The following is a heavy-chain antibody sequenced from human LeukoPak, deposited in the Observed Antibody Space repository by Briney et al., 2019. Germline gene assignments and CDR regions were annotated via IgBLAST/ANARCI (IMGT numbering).Heavy chain of an antibody. Sequence: SETLSLTCTVSGGSISSYYWSWIRQPPGKGLEWIGYIYYSGSTNYNPSLKSRVTISVDTSKNQFSLKLSSVTAADTAVYYCARRSIAAAGAFKGNYFDYWGQGTLVTVSS. J-gene: IGHJ4*02. CDR2: IYYSGST. CDR1: GGSISSYY. CDR3: ARRSIAAAGAFKGNYFDY. D-gene: IGHD6-13*01. V-gene: IGHV4-59*12.